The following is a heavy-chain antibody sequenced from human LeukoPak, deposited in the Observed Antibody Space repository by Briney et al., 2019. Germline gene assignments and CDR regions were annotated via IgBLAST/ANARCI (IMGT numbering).Heavy chain of an antibody. CDR3: ARDTGSYWRWFDP. J-gene: IGHJ5*02. CDR2: IYYSGST. V-gene: IGHV4-59*13. CDR1: GGSISSYY. D-gene: IGHD1-26*01. Sequence: QVQLQESGPGLVKPSETLSLTCTVSGGSISSYYWSWFRQPPGKGLEWIGYIYYSGSTNYNPSLKSRVTISVDTSKNQFSLKLSSVTAADTAVYYCARDTGSYWRWFDPWGQGTLVTVSS.